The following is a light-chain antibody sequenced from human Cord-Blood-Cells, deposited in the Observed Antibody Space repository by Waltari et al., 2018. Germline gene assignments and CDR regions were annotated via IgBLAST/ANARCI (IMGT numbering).Light chain of an antibody. CDR3: QQYGSSPRT. Sequence: EIVLTQSPGTLSLSPGERATLSCRASQSVISSYLAWYQQKPGQAPRLLIYGASSRATGIPDMFSGSGSGTDFTLTISRLEPEDFAVYYCQQYGSSPRTFGQGTKVEIK. CDR2: GAS. CDR1: QSVISSY. V-gene: IGKV3-20*01. J-gene: IGKJ1*01.